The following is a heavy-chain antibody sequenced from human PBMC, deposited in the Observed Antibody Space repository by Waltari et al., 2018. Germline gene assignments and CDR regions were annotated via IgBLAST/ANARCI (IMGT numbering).Heavy chain of an antibody. Sequence: QVQLVESGGGVVQPGRSLRLSCAASGFTFSSYAMHWVRQAPGKGLEWVAGISYDGSNINYAGAVKGRFTISRDKSKNTLYLQMNSLRAEDTAVYYCAGDLAAAGRKGSLYWGQGTLVTVSS. J-gene: IGHJ4*02. D-gene: IGHD6-13*01. CDR3: AGDLAAAGRKGSLY. CDR2: ISYDGSNI. CDR1: GFTFSSYA. V-gene: IGHV3-30-3*01.